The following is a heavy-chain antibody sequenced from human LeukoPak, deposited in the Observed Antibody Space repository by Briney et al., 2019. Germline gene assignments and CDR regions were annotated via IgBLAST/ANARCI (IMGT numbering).Heavy chain of an antibody. CDR3: AKEAGPAVAGPYDAFDI. Sequence: PGGSLRLSCAASGFTFSSYGMHWVRQAPGKGLEWVAVISYDGSNKYYADSVKGRFTISRDNSKNTLYLQMNSLRAEDTAVYYCAKEAGPAVAGPYDAFDIWGQGTMVTVSS. CDR2: ISYDGSNK. D-gene: IGHD6-19*01. J-gene: IGHJ3*02. V-gene: IGHV3-30*18. CDR1: GFTFSSYG.